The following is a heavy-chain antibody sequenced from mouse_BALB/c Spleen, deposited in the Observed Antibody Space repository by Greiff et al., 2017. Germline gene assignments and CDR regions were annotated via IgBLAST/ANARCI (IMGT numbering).Heavy chain of an antibody. D-gene: IGHD1-1*01. V-gene: IGHV5-4*02. J-gene: IGHJ2*01. Sequence: DVMLVESGGGLVKPGGSLKLSCAASGFTFSDYYMYWVRQTPEKRLEWVATISDGGSYTYYPDSVKGRFTISRDNAKNNLYLQMSSLKSEDTAMYYCARDQGKYGSFFDNWGQDTTLTVSS. CDR1: GFTFSDYY. CDR2: ISDGGSYT. CDR3: ARDQGKYGSFFDN.